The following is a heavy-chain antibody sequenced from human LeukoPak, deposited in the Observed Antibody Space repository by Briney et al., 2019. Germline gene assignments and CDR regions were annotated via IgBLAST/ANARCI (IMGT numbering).Heavy chain of an antibody. CDR2: IYSGGST. Sequence: GGSLKLSCAASGFIFSSNYMSWVRQAPGKGLEWVSVIYSGGSTYYADSVKGRLTISRHNSQSTLYLQMNSLKSEDTAVYYCARAADGSSGRFDYWGQGTLVTVSS. CDR3: ARAADGSSGRFDY. V-gene: IGHV3-53*04. J-gene: IGHJ4*02. CDR1: GFIFSSNY. D-gene: IGHD6-19*01.